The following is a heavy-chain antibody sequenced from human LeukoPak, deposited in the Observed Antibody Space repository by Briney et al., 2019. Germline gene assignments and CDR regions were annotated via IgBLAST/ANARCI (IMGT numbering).Heavy chain of an antibody. V-gene: IGHV3-23*01. D-gene: IGHD1-26*01. Sequence: GGSLRLPCAASGFTFSSYAMSWVRQAPGKGLEWVSAISGSGGSTYYADSVKGRFTIYRDNSKNTLYLQMNSLRAEDTAVYYCAKDRRGSLDYWGQGTLVTVSS. CDR3: AKDRRGSLDY. CDR2: ISGSGGST. CDR1: GFTFSSYA. J-gene: IGHJ4*02.